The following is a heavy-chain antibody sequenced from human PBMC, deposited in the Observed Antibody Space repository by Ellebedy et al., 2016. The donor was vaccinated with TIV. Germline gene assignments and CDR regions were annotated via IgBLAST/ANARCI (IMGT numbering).Heavy chain of an antibody. D-gene: IGHD6-6*01. CDR2: IKQEGSEK. Sequence: GESLKISCAASGFTFSTCWMSWVRRAPGKGLEWVANIKQEGSEKYYVDSVKGRFTISRDNAKNSLYLQMNSLRAEDTAVYYCARQNEYSSSHIDYWGQGILVTVSS. CDR1: GFTFSTCW. J-gene: IGHJ4*02. V-gene: IGHV3-7*03. CDR3: ARQNEYSSSHIDY.